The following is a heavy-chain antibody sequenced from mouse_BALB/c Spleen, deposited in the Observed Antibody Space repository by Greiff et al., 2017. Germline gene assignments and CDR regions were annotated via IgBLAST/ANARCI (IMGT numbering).Heavy chain of an antibody. D-gene: IGHD2-1*01. CDR2: INPGSGGT. Sequence: VQLQQSGAELVRPGTSVKVSCKASGYAFTNYLIEWVKQRPGQGLEWIGVINPGSGGTNYNEKFKGKATLTADKSSSTAYMQLSSLTSDDSAVYFCAREVVNYGFAYWGQGTLVTVSA. J-gene: IGHJ3*01. V-gene: IGHV1-54*01. CDR3: AREVVNYGFAY. CDR1: GYAFTNYL.